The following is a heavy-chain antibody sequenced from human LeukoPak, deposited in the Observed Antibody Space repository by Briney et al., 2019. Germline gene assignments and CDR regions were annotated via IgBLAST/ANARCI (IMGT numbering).Heavy chain of an antibody. Sequence: GGSLRLSCAASGLTLRSYAMHWVRQAPGKGLEWVAFMRSDGSDEHYADSVKGRFTISRDNSHNTLYLQLNSLHSEDTAVYYCAKDLGLQVGAGPFDYWGQGTLVTVSS. D-gene: IGHD1-26*01. CDR3: AKDLGLQVGAGPFDY. J-gene: IGHJ4*02. CDR2: MRSDGSDE. CDR1: GLTLRSYA. V-gene: IGHV3-30*02.